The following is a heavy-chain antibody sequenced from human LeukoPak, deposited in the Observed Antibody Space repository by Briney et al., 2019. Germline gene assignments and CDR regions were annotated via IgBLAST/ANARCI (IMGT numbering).Heavy chain of an antibody. D-gene: IGHD3-9*01. J-gene: IGHJ3*02. CDR2: ISSSGSTI. CDR3: AIGLGSGAFDI. Sequence: GGSLRLSCAASGFTFSSYEMNWVRQAPGKGLAWVSYISSSGSTIYYADSVKGRFSISRDNAKKSLYLQMNSLRAEDTAVYYCAIGLGSGAFDIWGQGTMVTVSS. V-gene: IGHV3-48*03. CDR1: GFTFSSYE.